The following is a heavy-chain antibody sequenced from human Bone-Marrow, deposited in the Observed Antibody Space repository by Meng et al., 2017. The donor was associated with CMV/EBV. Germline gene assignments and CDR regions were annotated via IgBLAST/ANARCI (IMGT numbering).Heavy chain of an antibody. J-gene: IGHJ6*02. CDR3: AREYSGSYYVNYYYYGMAV. CDR1: GFIFSSYW. Sequence: GGSLRLSCAPSGFIFSSYWMSWGRQPPGKGLEWLANIKQDGSEKYYVDSVKGRFTISRDNVKNSLYLQMNSLRVEDTAVYYCAREYSGSYYVNYYYYGMAVWGQGHTVHVAS. D-gene: IGHD1-26*01. CDR2: IKQDGSEK. V-gene: IGHV3-7*01.